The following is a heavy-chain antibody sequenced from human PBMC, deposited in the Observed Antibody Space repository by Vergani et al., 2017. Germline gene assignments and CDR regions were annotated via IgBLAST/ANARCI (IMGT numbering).Heavy chain of an antibody. CDR2: IYYSGST. V-gene: IGHV4-30-4*01. Sequence: QVQLQESGPGLVKPSQTLSLTCTVSGGSISSGDYYWSWIRQPPGKGLEWLGYIYYSGSTYYNPSLKSRVTISVDTSKNQFSLKLSSVTAADPAVYYCARDRGSSSPSSALYYYCMDVWGKGP. D-gene: IGHD6-6*01. J-gene: IGHJ6*03. CDR1: GGSISSGDYY. CDR3: ARDRGSSSPSSALYYYCMDV.